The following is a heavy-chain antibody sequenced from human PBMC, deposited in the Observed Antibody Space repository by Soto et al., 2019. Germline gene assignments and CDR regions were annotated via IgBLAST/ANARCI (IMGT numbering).Heavy chain of an antibody. J-gene: IGHJ6*02. V-gene: IGHV3-30-3*01. CDR3: ARGTTTSAFSAMDV. Sequence: QVQLVESGGGXXXXGRXXXLSCAASGFXXXXXALNXXXXAPGKGLEWVAVISYDGDNKYIAESVKGRFTISRDNSKNTVSLQMNSLRTEDTAMYFCARGTTTSAFSAMDVWGQGTTVTVSS. D-gene: IGHD1-1*01. CDR1: GFXXXXXA. CDR2: ISYDGDNK.